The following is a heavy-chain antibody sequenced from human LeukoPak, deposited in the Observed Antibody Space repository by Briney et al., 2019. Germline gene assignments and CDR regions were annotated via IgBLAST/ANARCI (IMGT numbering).Heavy chain of an antibody. CDR1: GFTFSDYY. V-gene: IGHV3-11*01. CDR3: ARDQDYYDSSGYPLGIDY. CDR2: ISSSGSTI. D-gene: IGHD3-22*01. Sequence: GGSLRLSCAASGFTFSDYYMSWIRQAPGKGLEWVSYISSSGSTIYYADSVKGRFTISRDNAKNSLYLQMNSLRAEDTAAYYCARDQDYYDSSGYPLGIDYWGQGTLVTVSS. J-gene: IGHJ4*02.